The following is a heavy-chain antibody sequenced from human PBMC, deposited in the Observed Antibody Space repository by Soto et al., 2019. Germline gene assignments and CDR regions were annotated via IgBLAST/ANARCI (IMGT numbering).Heavy chain of an antibody. CDR3: ASTPLGSGYFFYYYGMDV. CDR1: GYTFTSRY. Sequence: ASVKVSCKASGYTFTSRYMHWVRQAPGQGLEWMGIINPSGGSTSYAQKFQGRVTMTRDTSTSTVYMELSSLRSEDTAVYYCASTPLGSGYFFYYYGMDVWGQGTTVTVSS. J-gene: IGHJ6*02. V-gene: IGHV1-46*03. D-gene: IGHD3-22*01. CDR2: INPSGGST.